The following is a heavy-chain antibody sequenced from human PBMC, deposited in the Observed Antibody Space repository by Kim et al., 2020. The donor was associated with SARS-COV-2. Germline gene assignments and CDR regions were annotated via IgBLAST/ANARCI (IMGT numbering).Heavy chain of an antibody. J-gene: IGHJ6*02. D-gene: IGHD2-15*01. CDR1: GYSFTSYW. V-gene: IGHV5-51*01. CDR3: ARKLKGDVYLYCSGGSCYQDYGMDV. Sequence: GESLKISCKGSGYSFTSYWIGWVRQMPGKGLEWMGIIYPGDSDTRYSPSFQGQVTISADKSISTAYLQWSSLKASDTAMYYCARKLKGDVYLYCSGGSCYQDYGMDVWGQGTTVTVSS. CDR2: IYPGDSDT.